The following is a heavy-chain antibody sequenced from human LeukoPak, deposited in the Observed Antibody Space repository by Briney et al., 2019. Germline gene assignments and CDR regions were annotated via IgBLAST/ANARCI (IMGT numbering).Heavy chain of an antibody. J-gene: IGHJ4*02. D-gene: IGHD3-22*01. Sequence: ASVKVSCKASGGTFSSYAISWVRQAPGQGLEWMGWISAYNGNTNYAQKLQGRVTMTTDTSTSTAYMELRSLRSDDTAVYYCARSPYYYDSSGYSSTTNFDYWGQGTLVTVSS. V-gene: IGHV1-18*01. CDR1: GGTFSSYA. CDR2: ISAYNGNT. CDR3: ARSPYYYDSSGYSSTTNFDY.